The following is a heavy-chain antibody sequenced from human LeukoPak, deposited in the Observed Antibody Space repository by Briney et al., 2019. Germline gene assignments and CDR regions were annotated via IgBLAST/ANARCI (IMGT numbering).Heavy chain of an antibody. D-gene: IGHD3-3*01. Sequence: SGTLSLTCAVSGGSISSSNWWNWVRQPPGKGLEWIGEIYHSGNTNYNPSLKSRVTISLDKSKNQFSLKLTSVTAADTAVYYCARSGRITIFGVAMGDAFDIWGQGTMVTVSS. CDR3: ARSGRITIFGVAMGDAFDI. CDR1: GGSISSSNW. CDR2: IYHSGNT. J-gene: IGHJ3*02. V-gene: IGHV4-4*02.